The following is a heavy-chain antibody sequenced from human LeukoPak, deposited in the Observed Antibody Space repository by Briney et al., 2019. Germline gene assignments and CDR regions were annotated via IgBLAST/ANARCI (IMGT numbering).Heavy chain of an antibody. Sequence: GGSLRLSCSASGFTFSTSAMHWVCQAPGKGLEYVSFITYNGCSTYNADSVKGRFTISRDNSRNSLYLQMSSLRDEDTAVYHCVKDGGMATIFDFWGQGTLVTVSS. V-gene: IGHV3-64D*09. CDR1: GFTFSTSA. D-gene: IGHD5-24*01. CDR2: ITYNGCST. CDR3: VKDGGMATIFDF. J-gene: IGHJ4*02.